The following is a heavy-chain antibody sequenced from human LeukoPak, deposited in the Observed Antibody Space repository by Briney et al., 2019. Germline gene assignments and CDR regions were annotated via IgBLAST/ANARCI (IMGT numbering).Heavy chain of an antibody. CDR2: ISYDGSNK. V-gene: IGHV3-30-3*01. CDR1: GFTFSSYA. D-gene: IGHD1-1*01. CDR3: ARGNEAD. Sequence: GRSPRLSCAASGFTFSSYAMHWVRQAPGKGLEWVAVISYDGSNKYYADSVKGRFTIPRDNSKNTLYLQMNSLRAEDTAVYYCARGNEADWGQGTLVTVSS. J-gene: IGHJ4*02.